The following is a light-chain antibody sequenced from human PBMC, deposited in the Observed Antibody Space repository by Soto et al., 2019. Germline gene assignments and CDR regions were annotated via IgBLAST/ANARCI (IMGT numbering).Light chain of an antibody. Sequence: QSVLTQPPSVSGAPGQRVTISCTGSSSNIGAGYDVQWFQQLPGTAPKLLIYGNSNRPSRVPDRFSGSKSGTSASLAITGLQAEDEADYYCQSYGSSLSGSLFGGGTKLTVL. J-gene: IGLJ2*01. CDR2: GNS. CDR1: SSNIGAGYD. V-gene: IGLV1-40*01. CDR3: QSYGSSLSGSL.